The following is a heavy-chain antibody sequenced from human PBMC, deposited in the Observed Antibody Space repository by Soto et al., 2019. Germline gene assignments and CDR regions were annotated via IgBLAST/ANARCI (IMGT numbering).Heavy chain of an antibody. V-gene: IGHV3-30-3*01. CDR1: GFTFSSYT. Sequence: GSLRLSCAASGFTFSSYTMHWVRQTPGKGLEWVADISHDGGDKYYADSVKGRFTISRDNSKNTLYLQMNSLRAEDTSVYYCAREYSLAVVAPGEWGQGSLVNVSS. CDR2: ISHDGGDK. J-gene: IGHJ4*02. CDR3: AREYSLAVVAPGE. D-gene: IGHD3-22*01.